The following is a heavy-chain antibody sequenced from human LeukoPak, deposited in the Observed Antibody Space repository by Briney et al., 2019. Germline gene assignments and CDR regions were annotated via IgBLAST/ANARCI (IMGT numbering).Heavy chain of an antibody. CDR1: GFTFSSCG. D-gene: IGHD3-10*01. J-gene: IGHJ6*03. CDR3: AKGGAVSSKSITMIRGTRRYYYYMDV. CDR2: LSDSGGST. V-gene: IGHV3-23*01. Sequence: GGSLRLSCAASGFTFSSCGMSWVRQAPGKGLEWVSALSDSGGSTFYAASVKGRFIISRDNSKNTLYLQMNRLRAEDTAVYYCAKGGAVSSKSITMIRGTRRYYYYMDVWGKGTTVTISS.